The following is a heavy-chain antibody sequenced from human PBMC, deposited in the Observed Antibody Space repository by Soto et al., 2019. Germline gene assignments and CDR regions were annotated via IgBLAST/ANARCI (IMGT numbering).Heavy chain of an antibody. D-gene: IGHD3-9*01. CDR1: GGTFSSYT. CDR2: IIPILGIA. V-gene: IGHV1-69*08. J-gene: IGHJ3*02. Sequence: QVPLVQSGAEVKKPGSSVKVSCKASGGTFSSYTISWVRQAPGQGLEWMGRIIPILGIANYAQKFQGRVTITADKSTSTAYMELSSLRSEDTAVYYCAREFGIYDILTGYYSRDAFDIWGQGTMVTVSS. CDR3: AREFGIYDILTGYYSRDAFDI.